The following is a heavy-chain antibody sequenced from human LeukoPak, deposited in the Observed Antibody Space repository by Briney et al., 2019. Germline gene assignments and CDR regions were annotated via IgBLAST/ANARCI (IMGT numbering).Heavy chain of an antibody. CDR1: GGSISSGGYY. Sequence: SQTLSLTCTVSGGSISSGGYYWSWIRQPPGKGLEWIGYIYHSGSTYYNPSLKSRVTISVDTSKNQFSLKLSSVTAADTAVYYCARDTISGAALDYWGQGTLVTVSS. D-gene: IGHD1-26*01. J-gene: IGHJ4*02. CDR2: IYHSGST. V-gene: IGHV4-30-2*01. CDR3: ARDTISGAALDY.